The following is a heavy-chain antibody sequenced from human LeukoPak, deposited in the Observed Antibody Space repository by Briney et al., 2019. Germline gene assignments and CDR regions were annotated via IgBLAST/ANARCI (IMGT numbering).Heavy chain of an antibody. CDR1: GFTFGDYA. J-gene: IGHJ4*02. CDR3: TRTLLGCSSVSRDY. D-gene: IGHD6-19*01. V-gene: IGHV3-49*03. Sequence: GGSLRLSCTASGFTFGDYAMSWFRQAPGKGLEWVGFIRSKAYGGTTEYAASVKGRFTISRDDSRSIAYLQMNSLKTEDTAVYYCTRTLLGCSSVSRDYWGQGTLVTVSS. CDR2: IRSKAYGGTT.